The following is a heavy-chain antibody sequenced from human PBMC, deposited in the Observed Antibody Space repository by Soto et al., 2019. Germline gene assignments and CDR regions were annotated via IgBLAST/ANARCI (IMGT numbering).Heavy chain of an antibody. V-gene: IGHV2-5*02. J-gene: IGHJ4*02. Sequence: QITLKESGPTLVKPTQTLTLTCTFSGFSLNTREVGVGWIRQSPGKALEWLALVYWDDDKRYSPSLKSRLTITKNTSKNQVVLMMPHMGPLDTATYFCAHIRSGPHIDDYIGYDFDFWGQGTLVTVSS. D-gene: IGHD4-4*01. CDR1: GFSLNTREVG. CDR2: VYWDDDK. CDR3: AHIRSGPHIDDYIGYDFDF.